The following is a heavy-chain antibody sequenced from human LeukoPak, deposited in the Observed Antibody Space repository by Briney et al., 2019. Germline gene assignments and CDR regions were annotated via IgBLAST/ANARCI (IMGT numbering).Heavy chain of an antibody. CDR3: AREVTTVTTSYNWSDP. Sequence: ASVKVSCKASGYTFTGYYMHWVRQAPGQGLEWMGWISPNSGGTNYAQKFQGRVTMTRDTSISTAYMELSRLRSDDTAVYYCAREVTTVTTSYNWSDPWGQGTLVTVSS. CDR1: GYTFTGYY. CDR2: ISPNSGGT. D-gene: IGHD4-17*01. V-gene: IGHV1-2*02. J-gene: IGHJ5*02.